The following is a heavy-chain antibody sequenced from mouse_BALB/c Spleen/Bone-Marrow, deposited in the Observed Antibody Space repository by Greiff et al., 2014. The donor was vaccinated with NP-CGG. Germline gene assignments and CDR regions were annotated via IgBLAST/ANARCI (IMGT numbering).Heavy chain of an antibody. Sequence: VQLQQSGPELVKPGASVRISCKASGYTFTSYYIHWVKQRPGQGLEWIGWIYPGNVNTKYNEKFKGKATLTADKSSSTAYMQLSSLTSEDSAVYFCARSRWDGYDDYAMDYWGQGISVTVSS. CDR3: ARSRWDGYDDYAMDY. CDR2: IYPGNVNT. CDR1: GYTFTSYY. D-gene: IGHD2-2*01. J-gene: IGHJ4*01. V-gene: IGHV1S56*01.